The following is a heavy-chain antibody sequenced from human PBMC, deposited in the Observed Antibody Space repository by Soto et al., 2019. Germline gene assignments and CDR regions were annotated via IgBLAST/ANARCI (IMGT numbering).Heavy chain of an antibody. J-gene: IGHJ4*02. CDR1: GLTFSSYA. CDR3: AKQVRDGTSSPYYFDY. V-gene: IGHV3-23*01. Sequence: GGSLRLSCAASGLTFSSYAMSWVRQAPGKGLEWVSAISSAVNTYYADSAKGRFTISRDNSKNTLSLQMNSLRAEDTAVYYCAKQVRDGTSSPYYFDYWGQGTLVTVSS. D-gene: IGHD6-6*01. CDR2: ISSAVNT.